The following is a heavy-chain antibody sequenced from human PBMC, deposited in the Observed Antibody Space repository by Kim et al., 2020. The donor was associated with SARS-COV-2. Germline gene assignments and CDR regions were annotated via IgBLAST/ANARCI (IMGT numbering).Heavy chain of an antibody. CDR1: GFTFSSYA. V-gene: IGHV3-23*01. CDR2: LTDNGGRT. D-gene: IGHD2-21*01. CDR3: ATYVQRDGFDI. J-gene: IGHJ3*02. Sequence: GGSLRLSCVASGFTFSSYAMTWVRQAPGKGLEWVSTLTDNGGRTYYADSVKGRFTISRDNSKNILYLQMNSLRVEDTAVYYCATYVQRDGFDIWGQGTLVTVSS.